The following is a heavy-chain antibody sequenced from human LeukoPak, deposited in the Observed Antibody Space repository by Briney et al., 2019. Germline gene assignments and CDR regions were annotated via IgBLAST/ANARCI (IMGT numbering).Heavy chain of an antibody. CDR2: IIPILGIA. D-gene: IGHD5-18*01. CDR1: GGTFSSYA. V-gene: IGHV1-69*04. J-gene: IGHJ6*02. CDR3: ARDTSYADTAMVRFYYYYGMDV. Sequence: ASVKVSCKASGGTFSSYAISWVRQAPGQGLEWMGRIIPILGIANYAQKFQGRVTITADKSTSTAYMELSSLRSEDTAVYYCARDTSYADTAMVRFYYYYGMDVWGQGTTVTVSS.